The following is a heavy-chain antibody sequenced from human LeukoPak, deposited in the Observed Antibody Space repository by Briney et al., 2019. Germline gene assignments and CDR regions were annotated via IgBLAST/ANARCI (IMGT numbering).Heavy chain of an antibody. D-gene: IGHD2-21*02. Sequence: GGSLRLSCAASGFTFSSYAMHWVRQAPGKGLEWVAVISYDGSNKYYADSVKGRFTISRDNSKNTLYLQMNSLRAEDTAVYYCARDAAHIVVVTAIGYFDYWGQGTLVTVSS. J-gene: IGHJ4*02. CDR1: GFTFSSYA. CDR3: ARDAAHIVVVTAIGYFDY. CDR2: ISYDGSNK. V-gene: IGHV3-30*04.